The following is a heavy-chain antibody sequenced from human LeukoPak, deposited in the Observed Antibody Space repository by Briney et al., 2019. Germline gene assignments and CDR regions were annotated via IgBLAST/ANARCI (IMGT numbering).Heavy chain of an antibody. Sequence: SETLSLTCAVYGGSFSGYYWSWIRQPPGKGLEWIGEINHSGSTNYNPSLKSRVTISVDTSKNQFSLKLSSVTAADTAAYYCARGYCSSTSCPSDIDYWGQGTLVTVSS. CDR3: ARGYCSSTSCPSDIDY. J-gene: IGHJ4*02. CDR1: GGSFSGYY. D-gene: IGHD2-2*01. V-gene: IGHV4-34*01. CDR2: INHSGST.